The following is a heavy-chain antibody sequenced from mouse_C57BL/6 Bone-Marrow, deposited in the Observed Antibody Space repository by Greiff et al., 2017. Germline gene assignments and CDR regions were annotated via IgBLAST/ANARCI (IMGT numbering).Heavy chain of an antibody. CDR2: IDPSDSET. D-gene: IGHD3-3*01. V-gene: IGHV1-52*01. CDR1: GYTFTSYW. CDR3: SRGRFAY. Sequence: VQLQQPGAELVRPGSSVKLSCKASGYTFTSYWMHWVKQRPIQGLEWIGNIDPSDSETHYNQKFKDKATLTVDKSSSTVYMQLSSLTSEYSAVYSFSRGRFAYWGQGTLVTVSA. J-gene: IGHJ3*01.